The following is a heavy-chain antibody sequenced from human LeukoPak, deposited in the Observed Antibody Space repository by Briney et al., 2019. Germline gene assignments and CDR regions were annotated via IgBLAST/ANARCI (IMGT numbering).Heavy chain of an antibody. V-gene: IGHV4-31*03. CDR3: ARSTRDFWSGYYTIDY. J-gene: IGHJ4*02. D-gene: IGHD3-3*01. Sequence: PSETLSLTCTVSGGSISSGGYYWSWIRQHPGKGLEWIGYIYYSGSTYYNPSLKSRVTISVDTYKNQFSLKLSSVTAADTAVYYCARSTRDFWSGYYTIDYWGQGTLVTVSS. CDR1: GGSISSGGYY. CDR2: IYYSGST.